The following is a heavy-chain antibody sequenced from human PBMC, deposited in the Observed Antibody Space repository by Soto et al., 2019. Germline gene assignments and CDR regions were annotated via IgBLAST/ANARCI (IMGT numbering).Heavy chain of an antibody. D-gene: IGHD3-10*01. Sequence: QLQLQESGPGLVKPSETLSLTCTVSGGSISSSSYYWGWIRQPPGKGLEWIGSIYYSGSTYYNPSLKSRVTISVDTSKNQFSLKLSSVTAADTAVYYCARQTMVPPLARYFDLWGRGTLVTVSS. J-gene: IGHJ2*01. CDR3: ARQTMVPPLARYFDL. V-gene: IGHV4-39*01. CDR1: GGSISSSSYY. CDR2: IYYSGST.